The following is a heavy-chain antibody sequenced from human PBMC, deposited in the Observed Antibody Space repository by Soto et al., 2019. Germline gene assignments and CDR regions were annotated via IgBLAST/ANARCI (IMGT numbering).Heavy chain of an antibody. CDR3: VRDRALDSSGHWFDT. Sequence: SETLSLSCPVYGGSFSRYYWNWIRQHPGRGLEWIGYIYHIGSPYYNPSLQNRVTISLDTAKNQFSLNLTYVTAADTAIYYCVRDRALDSSGHWFDTWGQGTLVTVSS. CDR1: GGSFSRYY. CDR2: IYHIGSP. D-gene: IGHD3-22*01. J-gene: IGHJ5*02. V-gene: IGHV4-59*06.